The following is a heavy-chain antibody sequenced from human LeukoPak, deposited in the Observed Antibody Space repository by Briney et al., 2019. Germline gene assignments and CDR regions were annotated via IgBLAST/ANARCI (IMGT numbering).Heavy chain of an antibody. CDR1: GGSISSYY. D-gene: IGHD6-13*01. Sequence: SETLSLTCTVSGGSISSYYWSWIRQPPGKGLEWLGYIYYSGSTNYNPSLKRRVTISVDTSKNQFSLKLSSVTAADTAVYYCARTLGSSWSRYNPYYYYYYYMDAWGKGTTVTISS. V-gene: IGHV4-59*01. CDR3: ARTLGSSWSRYNPYYYYYYYMDA. J-gene: IGHJ6*03. CDR2: IYYSGST.